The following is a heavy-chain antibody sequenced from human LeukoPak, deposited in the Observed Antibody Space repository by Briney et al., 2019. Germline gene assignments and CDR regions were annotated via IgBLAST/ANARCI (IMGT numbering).Heavy chain of an antibody. V-gene: IGHV4-34*01. CDR3: ARGTTKLRYFDWLSPCSFFDY. CDR1: GGSFSGYY. J-gene: IGHJ4*02. D-gene: IGHD3-9*01. Sequence: SETLSLTCAVYGGSFSGYYWSWIRQPPGKGLEWIGEINHSGSTNYNPSLKSRVTISVDTSKNQFSLKLSSVTAADTAVYYCARGTTKLRYFDWLSPCSFFDYWGQGTLVTVSS. CDR2: INHSGST.